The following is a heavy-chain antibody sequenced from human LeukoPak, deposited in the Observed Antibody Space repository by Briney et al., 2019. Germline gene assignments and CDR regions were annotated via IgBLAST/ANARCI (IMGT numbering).Heavy chain of an antibody. J-gene: IGHJ4*02. CDR2: ISVSGGST. D-gene: IGHD3-22*01. Sequence: GGSLRLSCAASGFTFNNYAMNWVRQAPGKGLEWVSAISVSGGSTYYADSVKGRFTISRDNSKNTLYLQMNSLRAEDTAVYYCAKKGGTTMSDYWGQGTLVTVSS. CDR3: AKKGGTTMSDY. V-gene: IGHV3-23*01. CDR1: GFTFNNYA.